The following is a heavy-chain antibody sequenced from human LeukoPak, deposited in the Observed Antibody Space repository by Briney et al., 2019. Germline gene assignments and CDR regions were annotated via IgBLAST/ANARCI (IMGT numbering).Heavy chain of an antibody. CDR1: GFTFSSYA. CDR2: ISGNGGAT. CDR3: AKDPPSSGTTFDY. V-gene: IGHV3-23*01. Sequence: GGSLRLSCAASGFTFSSYAMSWVRQAPGMGLEWVSTISGNGGATYYADSVKGRCTISRDNSKNTLYLQMNSLRAEDTAVYYCAKDPPSSGTTFDYWGQGTLVTVSS. D-gene: IGHD2/OR15-2a*01. J-gene: IGHJ4*02.